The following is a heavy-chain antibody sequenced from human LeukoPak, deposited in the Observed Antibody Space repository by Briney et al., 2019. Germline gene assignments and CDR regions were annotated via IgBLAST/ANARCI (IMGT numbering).Heavy chain of an antibody. CDR3: ARYYGSGSPPFDY. CDR1: GFTFNTYA. D-gene: IGHD3-10*01. J-gene: IGHJ4*02. Sequence: GGSLRLSCAGSGFTFNTYAMNWVRQAPGKGLEWVSSISDSSSYIYYADSVKGRFTISRDNAKNSLYLQMNSLRAEDTAVYYCARYYGSGSPPFDYWGQGTLVTVSS. CDR2: ISDSSSYI. V-gene: IGHV3-21*01.